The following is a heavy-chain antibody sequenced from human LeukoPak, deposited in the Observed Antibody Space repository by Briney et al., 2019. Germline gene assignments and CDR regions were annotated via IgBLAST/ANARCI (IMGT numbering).Heavy chain of an antibody. CDR3: AKAACTTSCYYNC. CDR2: ISGTDGST. CDR1: GFTFSTYD. V-gene: IGHV3-23*01. J-gene: IGHJ4*02. Sequence: ASLRPSCAAAGFTFSTYDMSWVSQAPGKGLEWVSTISGTDGSTYYTDSVKGRFTISRDNSKNTLYLQMSSLRAEDTAVYYCAKAACTTSCYYNCWGQGTLVTVSS. D-gene: IGHD2-2*01.